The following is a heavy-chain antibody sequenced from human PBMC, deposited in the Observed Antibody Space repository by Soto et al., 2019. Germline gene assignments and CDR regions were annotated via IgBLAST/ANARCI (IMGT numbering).Heavy chain of an antibody. V-gene: IGHV3-23*01. CDR1: GFTFSSYA. Sequence: EVQLLESGGGLVQPGGSLRLSCAASGFTFSSYAMSWVRQAPGKGLEWVSAISGSGGSTYYADSVKGRFTISRDNSKNTRYLQMNSLRAEDTAVYYCAKDQPKAAWVIVVVVAAHFDYLGQGTLVTVSS. CDR3: AKDQPKAAWVIVVVVAAHFDY. D-gene: IGHD2-15*01. J-gene: IGHJ4*02. CDR2: ISGSGGST.